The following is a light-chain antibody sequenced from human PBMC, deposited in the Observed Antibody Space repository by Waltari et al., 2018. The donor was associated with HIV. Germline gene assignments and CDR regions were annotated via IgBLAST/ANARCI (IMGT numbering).Light chain of an antibody. CDR1: SSNIGLYH. CDR2: RDN. J-gene: IGLJ2*01. V-gene: IGLV1-47*01. Sequence: QSVLTQPPSASGTPGQRVTISCSGGSSNIGLYHVYWYQQFPGTAPNLLIYRDNQRPPGVPDRFSGAKSGTSASLVISGLRSENEADYYCAAWDDRLSGLFGGGTKVTVL. CDR3: AAWDDRLSGL.